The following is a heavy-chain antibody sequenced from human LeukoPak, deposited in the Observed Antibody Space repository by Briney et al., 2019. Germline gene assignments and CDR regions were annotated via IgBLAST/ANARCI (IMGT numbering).Heavy chain of an antibody. CDR1: GFTFSSYG. CDR2: ISYDGSNK. V-gene: IGHV3-30*18. J-gene: IGHJ6*02. CDR3: AKDHRLYGMDV. Sequence: GGSLRLSCAASGFTFSSYGMHWVRQAPGKGLEWVAVISYDGSNKYYADSVKGRFTISRDNSKNTLYLQMNSLRAVDTAVYYCAKDHRLYGMDVWGQGTTVTVSS.